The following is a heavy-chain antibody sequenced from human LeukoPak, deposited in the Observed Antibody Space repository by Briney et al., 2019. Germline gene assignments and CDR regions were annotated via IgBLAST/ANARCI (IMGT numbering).Heavy chain of an antibody. Sequence: PGGSLRLSCAASGFTFSSYDMHWVSQAPGKGLEWVAFIRYDGTNKYYADSVKGRFTISRDNAKKSLYLEMNSLRAEDTAVYYCARDRYHYGSGTGPSDAFDIWGQGTLVTVSS. CDR1: GFTFSSYD. V-gene: IGHV3-30*02. J-gene: IGHJ3*02. CDR3: ARDRYHYGSGTGPSDAFDI. CDR2: IRYDGTNK. D-gene: IGHD3-10*01.